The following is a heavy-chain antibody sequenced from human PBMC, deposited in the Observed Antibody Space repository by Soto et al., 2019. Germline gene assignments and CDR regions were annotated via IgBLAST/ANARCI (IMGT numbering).Heavy chain of an antibody. CDR1: GYSFTSYA. J-gene: IGHJ4*02. Sequence: QGQLVQSGSEVKKPGASVKVSCNALGYSFTSYAISWVRQAPGQGLEWIGWISPYNGDTKSAVRFQGRLSMTTDTSSTTAYMELRSLRSDDTAVYYCARAHEFCTGTTCQVGDFDYWGQGTLVTVSS. V-gene: IGHV1-18*01. CDR3: ARAHEFCTGTTCQVGDFDY. D-gene: IGHD1-26*01. CDR2: ISPYNGDT.